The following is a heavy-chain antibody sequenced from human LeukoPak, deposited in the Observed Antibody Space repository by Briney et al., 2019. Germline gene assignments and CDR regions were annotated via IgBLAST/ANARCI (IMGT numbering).Heavy chain of an antibody. CDR3: VAYYDTAFDI. V-gene: IGHV4-59*01. CDR2: IYYSGST. CDR1: GGSLSSYY. Sequence: SETLSLTCTVYGGSLSSYYWSWIRQPPGKGLEWIGYIYYSGSTNYNPSLKSRVTISVDTSKNQFSLKLSSVTAADTAVYYCVAYYDTAFDIWGQGTIVTVSS. J-gene: IGHJ3*02. D-gene: IGHD3-22*01.